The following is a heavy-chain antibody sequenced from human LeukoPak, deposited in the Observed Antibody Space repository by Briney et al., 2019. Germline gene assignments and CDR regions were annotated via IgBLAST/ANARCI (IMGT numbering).Heavy chain of an antibody. CDR2: IHSDGST. CDR3: AKEETRRFDC. J-gene: IGHJ4*02. Sequence: PGGSLRLSCIASGFIVSNNYMNWVRQAPGKGLEWVSVIHSDGSTYYADSVKGRFTISRDNSKNTLYLQMNSLRAEDTAVYYCAKEETRRFDCWGQGTLVTVSS. V-gene: IGHV3-53*01. CDR1: GFIVSNNY.